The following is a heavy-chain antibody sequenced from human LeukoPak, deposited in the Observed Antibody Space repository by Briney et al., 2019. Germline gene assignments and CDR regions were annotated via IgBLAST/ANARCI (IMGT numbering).Heavy chain of an antibody. CDR3: ASTRSGYRYTFDY. V-gene: IGHV4-4*09. D-gene: IGHD3-22*01. J-gene: IGHJ4*02. CDR2: ISTSGST. CDR1: AASISNYY. Sequence: SETLSLTCAVSAASISNYYWSWIRQAPGKGLEWIGYISTSGSTNYNPSLKSRVSISLDTSRNRFSLNLNFVTAADTAVYYCASTRSGYRYTFDYWGQGALVTVSS.